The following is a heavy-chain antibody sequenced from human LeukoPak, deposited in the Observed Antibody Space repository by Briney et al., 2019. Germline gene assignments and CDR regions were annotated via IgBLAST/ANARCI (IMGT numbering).Heavy chain of an antibody. V-gene: IGHV1-2*02. CDR2: INLNSGGT. Sequence: ASVKVSCKASGYTFTGYYMHWVRQAPGQGLEWMGWINLNSGGTNYAQKFQGRVTMTRDTSISTAYMELSRLRSDDTAVYYRAREGGFSEAVDYWGQGTLVTVSS. D-gene: IGHD3-3*01. CDR1: GYTFTGYY. J-gene: IGHJ4*02. CDR3: AREGGFSEAVDY.